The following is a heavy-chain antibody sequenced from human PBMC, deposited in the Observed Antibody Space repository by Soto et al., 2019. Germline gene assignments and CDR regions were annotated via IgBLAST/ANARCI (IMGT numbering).Heavy chain of an antibody. CDR3: ARISPGSYYYGMDV. V-gene: IGHV2-70*01. D-gene: IGHD1-26*01. Sequence: SGPTLVNPTQTLTLTCTFSGFSLSTSGMCVSWIRQPPGKALEWLALIDWDDDKYYSTSLKTRLTISKDTSKNRVVLTMTNMDPVDTATYYCARISPGSYYYGMDVWGQGTTVTVSS. J-gene: IGHJ6*02. CDR2: IDWDDDK. CDR1: GFSLSTSGMC.